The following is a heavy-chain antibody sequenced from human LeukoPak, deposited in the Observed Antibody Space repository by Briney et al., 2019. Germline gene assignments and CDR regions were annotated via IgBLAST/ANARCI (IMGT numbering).Heavy chain of an antibody. CDR2: ISAYNGNT. V-gene: IGHV1-18*01. D-gene: IGHD3-16*01. J-gene: IGHJ4*02. Sequence: GASVKVSCKASGYTFTSYGISWVRQAPGQGLEWMGWISAYNGNTNYAQKLQGRVTMTTDTSTSTAYMELRSLRSDDTAVYYCARDPGLGGVHSYYFDYWGQGTLVTVSS. CDR3: ARDPGLGGVHSYYFDY. CDR1: GYTFTSYG.